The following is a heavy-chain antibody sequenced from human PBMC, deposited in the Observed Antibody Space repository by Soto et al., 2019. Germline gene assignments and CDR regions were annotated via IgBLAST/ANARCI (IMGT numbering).Heavy chain of an antibody. CDR3: ARIIFYCSITSCQNWLDP. D-gene: IGHD2-2*01. Sequence: QLQLQESGSGLVKPSQTLSLTCAVSGGSISSGGYSWSWIRQPPGKGLEWIGYIYHSGSTSYNPSLKSRVTISIDRSKNQFSLKLSSVTAADTAVYYCARIIFYCSITSCQNWLDPWGQGTLVTVSS. V-gene: IGHV4-30-2*01. J-gene: IGHJ5*02. CDR1: GGSISSGGYS. CDR2: IYHSGST.